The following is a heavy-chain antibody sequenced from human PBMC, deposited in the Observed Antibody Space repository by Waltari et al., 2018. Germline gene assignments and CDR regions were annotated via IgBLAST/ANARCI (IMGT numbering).Heavy chain of an antibody. CDR2: IYYSGST. D-gene: IGHD3-16*01. CDR1: GGSISSYY. V-gene: IGHV4-59*01. J-gene: IGHJ4*02. Sequence: QVQLQESGPGLVKPSETLSLTCTVSGGSISSYYWSWIRQPPGKGLEWIGYIYYSGSTNYTPSLKSRVTISVDTSKNQFSLKLSSVTAADTAVYYCARDSGGKYSLGYWGQGTLVTVSS. CDR3: ARDSGGKYSLGY.